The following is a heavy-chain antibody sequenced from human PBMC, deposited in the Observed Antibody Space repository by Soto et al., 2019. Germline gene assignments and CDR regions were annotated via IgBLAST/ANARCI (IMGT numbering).Heavy chain of an antibody. J-gene: IGHJ3*01. CDR1: NGSIINYY. CDR2: IYYSGST. Sequence: QVQLQESGPGLVKPSETLSLTCTVSNGSIINYYWSWIRQPPGKGLEWIGFIYYSGSTNYNPYLKGRVTMSVDMSRNQLSLILNSVTAADTAVYYCASRWTLATTTGDAFDLWGQGTMVTVSS. CDR3: ASRWTLATTTGDAFDL. D-gene: IGHD1-26*01. V-gene: IGHV4-59*01.